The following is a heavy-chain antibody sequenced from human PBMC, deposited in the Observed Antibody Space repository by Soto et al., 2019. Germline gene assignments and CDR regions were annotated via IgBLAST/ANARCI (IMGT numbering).Heavy chain of an antibody. CDR3: ARRAYYDSSPFDY. V-gene: IGHV5-51*01. J-gene: IGHJ4*02. D-gene: IGHD3-22*01. Sequence: GESLKISCKGSGYTFTSYWIGWVRQMPGKGLEWVGIIYPGDSDNTYSPSFQGQVTISADKSISTAYLQWSSLKASDTAMFYCARRAYYDSSPFDYWGQGTLVTVSS. CDR1: GYTFTSYW. CDR2: IYPGDSDN.